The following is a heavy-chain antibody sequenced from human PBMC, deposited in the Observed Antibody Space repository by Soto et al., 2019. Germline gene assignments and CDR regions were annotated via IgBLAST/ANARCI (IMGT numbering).Heavy chain of an antibody. CDR2: IIPIFGTA. J-gene: IGHJ6*02. CDR3: ARSGSGYETYKPHYYGMDV. D-gene: IGHD3-22*01. Sequence: SVKVSCKASGGTFSSYAISWVRQAPGQGLEWMGGIIPIFGTANYAQKFQGRVTITADESTSTAYMELSSLRSEDTAVYYCARSGSGYETYKPHYYGMDVWGQGTTVTVSS. CDR1: GGTFSSYA. V-gene: IGHV1-69*13.